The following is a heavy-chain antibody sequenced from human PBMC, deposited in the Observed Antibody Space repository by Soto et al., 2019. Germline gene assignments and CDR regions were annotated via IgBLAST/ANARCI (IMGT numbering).Heavy chain of an antibody. D-gene: IGHD1-1*01. CDR2: IYYSGTT. CDR3: ASGHDAYKVRY. Sequence: WTWIRQHPGNGLEWIGYIYYSGTTYYNPFLKSRPTISMDTSENQFSLELTSVTAADTAIYFCASGHDAYKVRYWGQGTLVTVSS. J-gene: IGHJ4*02. V-gene: IGHV4-31*02.